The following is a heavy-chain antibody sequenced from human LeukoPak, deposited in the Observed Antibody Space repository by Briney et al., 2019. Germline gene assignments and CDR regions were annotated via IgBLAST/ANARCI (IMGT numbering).Heavy chain of an antibody. J-gene: IGHJ4*02. Sequence: EASVKVSCKASGYTFTSYAMHWVRQAPGQRLEWMGWINAGNGNTKYSQKFQGRVTITRDTSASTAYMELSSLRSEDTAVYYCATPPMGWLVGNYFDYWGQGTLVTVSS. CDR3: ATPPMGWLVGNYFDY. CDR2: INAGNGNT. D-gene: IGHD6-19*01. CDR1: GYTFTSYA. V-gene: IGHV1-3*01.